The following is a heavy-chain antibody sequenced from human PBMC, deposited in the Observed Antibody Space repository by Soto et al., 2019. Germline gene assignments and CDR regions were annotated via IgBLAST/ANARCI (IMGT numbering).Heavy chain of an antibody. CDR3: AKAMGIVVVPAAVDY. CDR1: GFTFDDYA. D-gene: IGHD2-2*03. V-gene: IGHV3-9*01. Sequence: GGSLRLSSAASGFTFDDYAMHWVRQAQGKGLEWVSGISWNSGSIGYADSVKGRFTISRDNAKNSLYLQMNSLRAEDTALYYCAKAMGIVVVPAAVDYWGQGTLVTVSS. J-gene: IGHJ4*02. CDR2: ISWNSGSI.